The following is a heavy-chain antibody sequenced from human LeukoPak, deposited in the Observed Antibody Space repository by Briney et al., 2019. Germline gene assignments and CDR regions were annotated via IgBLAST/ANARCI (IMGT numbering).Heavy chain of an antibody. Sequence: GGSLRLSCAASGNYWMHWVRQAPGKGLVWVSHINSDGSWTSYADSVKGRFTISKDNAKNTVYLQMNSLRAEDTAVYYCARDVSSGYPQYIDYWGQGTLVTVSS. D-gene: IGHD3-22*01. CDR3: ARDVSSGYPQYIDY. CDR1: GNYW. CDR2: INSDGSWT. V-gene: IGHV3-74*01. J-gene: IGHJ4*02.